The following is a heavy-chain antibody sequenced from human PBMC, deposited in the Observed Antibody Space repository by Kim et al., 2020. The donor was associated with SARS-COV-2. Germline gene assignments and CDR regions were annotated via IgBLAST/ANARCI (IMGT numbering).Heavy chain of an antibody. V-gene: IGHV3-21*01. CDR1: GFTFSSYS. CDR3: ARDSDGDYALDY. D-gene: IGHD4-17*01. CDR2: ISSSSSYI. Sequence: LSLTCAASGFTFSSYSMNWVRQAPGKGLEWVSSISSSSSYIYYADSVNGRFTISRDNAKNSLYLQMNSLRAEDTAVYYCARDSDGDYALDYWGQGTL. J-gene: IGHJ4*02.